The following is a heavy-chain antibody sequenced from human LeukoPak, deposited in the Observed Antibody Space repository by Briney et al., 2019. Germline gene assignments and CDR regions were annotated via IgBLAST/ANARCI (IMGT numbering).Heavy chain of an antibody. V-gene: IGHV3-23*01. CDR2: ISGSGGST. Sequence: PGGSLRLSCAASGFTFSSYAMSWVRQAPGKGLEWVSAISGSGGSTYYADSVKGRFTISRDNSKNTLYLQTNSLKAEDTAVYYCAKRRRYYYDSSGYYYGIDYWGQGTLVTVSS. CDR3: AKRRRYYYDSSGYYYGIDY. CDR1: GFTFSSYA. J-gene: IGHJ4*02. D-gene: IGHD3-22*01.